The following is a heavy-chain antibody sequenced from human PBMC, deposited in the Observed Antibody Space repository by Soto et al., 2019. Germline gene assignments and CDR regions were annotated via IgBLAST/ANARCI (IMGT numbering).Heavy chain of an antibody. CDR1: GFTVSSNY. Sequence: PGGSLRLSCAASGFTVSSNYMNWVRQAPGKGLEWVSVIYSGGSTYYADSLKGRFTISRDIPENTVHLQMNSLRAEDTAVYYCARSPLRSYHMDVWGKGTTVTVSS. CDR3: ARSPLRSYHMDV. V-gene: IGHV3-66*01. J-gene: IGHJ6*03. CDR2: IYSGGST. D-gene: IGHD4-17*01.